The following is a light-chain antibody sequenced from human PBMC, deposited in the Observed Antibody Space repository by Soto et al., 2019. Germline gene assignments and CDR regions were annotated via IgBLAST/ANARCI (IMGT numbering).Light chain of an antibody. Sequence: PGERVTLSCRASQSVYSSLAWYQQKPGQAPRLLIYGASTRATGIPARFSGSGSGTEFTLTISRLQSEDFAVYYCQQYNNWPPWTFGQGTKVDIK. CDR3: QQYNNWPPWT. CDR1: QSVYSS. J-gene: IGKJ1*01. CDR2: GAS. V-gene: IGKV3-15*01.